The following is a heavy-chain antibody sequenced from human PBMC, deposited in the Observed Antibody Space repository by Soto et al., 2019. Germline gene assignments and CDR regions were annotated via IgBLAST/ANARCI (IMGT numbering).Heavy chain of an antibody. J-gene: IGHJ6*02. Sequence: ASVKVSCKTSGYTFSNYAISWVRQAPGQGLEWMGWISSYNSNNGDTKSAQMLQGRVTMTIDTSATTAYMELRSLRSDDTAVYCCARAELGRGEAGYFGMDVWGQGTTVTVSS. D-gene: IGHD2-15*01. CDR2: ISSYNSNNGDT. V-gene: IGHV1-18*04. CDR3: ARAELGRGEAGYFGMDV. CDR1: GYTFSNYA.